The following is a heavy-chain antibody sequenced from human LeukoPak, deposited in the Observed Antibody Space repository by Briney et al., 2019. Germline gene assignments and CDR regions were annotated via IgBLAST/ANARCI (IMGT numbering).Heavy chain of an antibody. CDR2: IYYSGST. Sequence: SETLSLTCSVSGGSISSSNYDWGWIRQPPGKGVEWIGRIYYSGSTYYNPSLNSRVTIFVDTSKNQFSLKLSSVTAADTAVYYCARQSTMVRGVINGDYWGQGTLVTVSS. V-gene: IGHV4-39*01. D-gene: IGHD3-10*01. CDR3: ARQSTMVRGVINGDY. CDR1: GGSISSSNYD. J-gene: IGHJ4*02.